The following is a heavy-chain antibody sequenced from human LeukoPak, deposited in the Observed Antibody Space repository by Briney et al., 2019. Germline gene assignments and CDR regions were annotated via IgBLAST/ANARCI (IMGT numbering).Heavy chain of an antibody. CDR2: MNPNRGNT. CDR3: ARVGYGYSYGRNDAFDI. J-gene: IGHJ3*02. Sequence: ASVKVSCKASGYPFSSYDLNWVRQATGQGLEWMGWMNPNRGNTGYAQKFQGRVTMTRNTSISTAYMELSSLRSEDTAVYYCARVGYGYSYGRNDAFDIWGQGTMVTVSS. CDR1: GYPFSSYD. D-gene: IGHD5-18*01. V-gene: IGHV1-8*01.